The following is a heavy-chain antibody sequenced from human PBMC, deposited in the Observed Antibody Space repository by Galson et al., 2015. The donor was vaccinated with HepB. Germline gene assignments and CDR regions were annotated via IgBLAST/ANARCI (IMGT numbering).Heavy chain of an antibody. CDR3: ARVWPYCSDGICYSYFDY. D-gene: IGHD2-15*01. CDR1: GYTFTNYH. V-gene: IGHV1-46*01. CDR2: INPNGGST. J-gene: IGHJ4*02. Sequence: SVKVSCKASGYTFTNYHMHWVRQAPGQGLEWMGKINPNGGSTTYAQKFQGRVIMTRDTSTSTVFMELSSLRSEDTAVYYCARVWPYCSDGICYSYFDYWGQGTLVTVSS.